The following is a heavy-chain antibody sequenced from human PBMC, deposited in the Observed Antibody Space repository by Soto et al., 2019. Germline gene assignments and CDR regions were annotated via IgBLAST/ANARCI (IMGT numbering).Heavy chain of an antibody. CDR1: GYTFTSYY. CDR3: ARDRLRGYDSSGFYS. V-gene: IGHV1-18*04. J-gene: IGHJ4*02. Sequence: ASVKVSCXASGYTFTSYYMHWVRQAPGQGLEWMGWINPSDGNRNFAQKFEDRVTMTTATSTNTVFLELRSLKSDDTAIYYCARDRLRGYDSSGFYSRGQGTMVTVPQ. CDR2: INPSDGNR. D-gene: IGHD3-22*01.